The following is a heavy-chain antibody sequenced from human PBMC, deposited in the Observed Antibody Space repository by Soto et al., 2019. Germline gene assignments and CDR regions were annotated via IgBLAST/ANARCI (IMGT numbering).Heavy chain of an antibody. CDR3: ARIGSKWPDVEGYFDY. CDR1: GFSLSTSGMC. CDR2: IDWDDDK. D-gene: IGHD3-10*01. V-gene: IGHV2-70*11. J-gene: IGHJ4*02. Sequence: SGPTLVNPTQTLTLTCTFSGFSLSTSGMCVSWIRQPPGKALEWLARIDWDDDKYYTTSLKTRLTISKDTSKNQVVLAMTNMDPVDTATYYCARIGSKWPDVEGYFDYWGQGTLVTVSS.